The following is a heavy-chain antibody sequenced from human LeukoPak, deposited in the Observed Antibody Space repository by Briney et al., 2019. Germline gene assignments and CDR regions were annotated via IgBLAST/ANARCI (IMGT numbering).Heavy chain of an antibody. D-gene: IGHD1-26*01. Sequence: ASVKVSCKASGYTFTSYGISWVRQAPGQGLEWMGWINPNSGGTNYAQKFQGRVTMTRDTSISTAYMELSRLRSDDTAVYYCARDSSYSGYDYWGQGTLVTVSS. J-gene: IGHJ4*02. CDR1: GYTFTSYG. V-gene: IGHV1-2*02. CDR3: ARDSSYSGYDY. CDR2: INPNSGGT.